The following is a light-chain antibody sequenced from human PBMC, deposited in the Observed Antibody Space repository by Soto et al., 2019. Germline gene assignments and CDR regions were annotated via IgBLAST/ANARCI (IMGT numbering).Light chain of an antibody. V-gene: IGKV1-5*03. CDR1: QFIGNW. Sequence: DIQMTQSPSTLSASVGDRVTITCRTSQFIGNWLAWYQQKPGKAPKLLIYKASSLESGVPSRFSGSASGTEFTLTISSLQHDDFGIYYCQQYNGTFGQGTKLQIK. CDR3: QQYNGT. J-gene: IGKJ2*02. CDR2: KAS.